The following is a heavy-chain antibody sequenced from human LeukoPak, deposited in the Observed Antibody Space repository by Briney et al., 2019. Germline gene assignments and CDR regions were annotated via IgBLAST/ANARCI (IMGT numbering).Heavy chain of an antibody. CDR2: ISSSSSYI. J-gene: IGHJ4*02. CDR1: GFAFSSYS. CDR3: ARWGQTSGWYYLDN. Sequence: GGSLRLSCAASGFAFSSYSMNWVRQAPGKGLEWVSSISSSSSYIYYADSVKGRFTISRGNAKNSLYLQMNSLRVEDTAVYFCARWGQTSGWYYLDNWGQGTLVTVSS. D-gene: IGHD6-19*01. V-gene: IGHV3-21*06.